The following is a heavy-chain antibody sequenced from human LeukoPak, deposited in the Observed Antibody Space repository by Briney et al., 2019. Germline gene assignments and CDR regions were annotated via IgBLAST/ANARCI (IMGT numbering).Heavy chain of an antibody. Sequence: GGSLRLSCAAPGFSFSSYWMSWVRQAPGKGLEWVSSISSSSSYIYYADSVKGRFTISRDNAKNSLYLQMNSLRAEDTAVYYCARNDYDFWSGYYFDYWGQGTLVTVSS. J-gene: IGHJ4*02. V-gene: IGHV3-21*01. CDR3: ARNDYDFWSGYYFDY. CDR1: GFSFSSYW. D-gene: IGHD3-3*01. CDR2: ISSSSSYI.